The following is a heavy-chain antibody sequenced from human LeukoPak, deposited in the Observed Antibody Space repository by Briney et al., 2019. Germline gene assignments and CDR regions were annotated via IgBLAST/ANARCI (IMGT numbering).Heavy chain of an antibody. V-gene: IGHV3-11*04. D-gene: IGHD2-2*01. CDR3: ARVQLNYYYMDV. CDR1: GFTFSDYY. J-gene: IGHJ6*03. CDR2: ISSSGSTI. Sequence: GGSLRLSCAASGFTFSDYYMSWIRQAPGKGLEWVSYISSSGSTIYYPDSVKGRFIISRDNSKNSLYLQMNSLRAEDTAVYYCARVQLNYYYMDVWGKGTTVTVSS.